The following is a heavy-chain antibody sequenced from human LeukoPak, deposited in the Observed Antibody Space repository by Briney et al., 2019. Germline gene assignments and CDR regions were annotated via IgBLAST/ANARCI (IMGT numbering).Heavy chain of an antibody. V-gene: IGHV1-2*02. CDR3: AREGYCSGDICYHKWFDP. D-gene: IGHD2-15*01. Sequence: GASVKVSCKASGYTFTGYYMHWVRQAPGQGLEWMGWINPNSGNTHYAQKFQGRVTTTRDTSISTTYMELIRLRSDDAAVYYCAREGYCSGDICYHKWFDPWGQGTLVTVSS. CDR2: INPNSGNT. CDR1: GYTFTGYY. J-gene: IGHJ5*02.